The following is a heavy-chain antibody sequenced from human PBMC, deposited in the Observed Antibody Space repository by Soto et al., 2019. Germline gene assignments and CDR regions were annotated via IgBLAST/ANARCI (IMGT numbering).Heavy chain of an antibody. CDR2: VYYTGST. CDR3: ARSVAVPGAHIDY. Sequence: SETLSLTCSVSGGSISGSYLSWIRQSPGKGLEWLGYVYYTGSTNYSPSLRSRVSISVDTSKNEFSLRLSSVTAADTAVYFCARSVAVPGAHIDYWGQGTQVTVSS. CDR1: GGSISGSY. J-gene: IGHJ4*02. V-gene: IGHV4-59*01. D-gene: IGHD6-19*01.